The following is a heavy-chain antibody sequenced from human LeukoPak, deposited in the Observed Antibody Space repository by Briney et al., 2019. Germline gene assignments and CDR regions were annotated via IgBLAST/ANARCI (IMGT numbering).Heavy chain of an antibody. J-gene: IGHJ4*02. CDR3: ARARNNYDSSGFSALDY. CDR1: GFTLSDYS. Sequence: GGSLRLSCAASGFTLSDYSMNWVRQAPGKGLEWVSSISSSSNYIYYADSVKGRFTISRDNAKNSLHLQMNSLRAEDTAVYYCARARNNYDSSGFSALDYWGQGTLVTVSS. V-gene: IGHV3-21*01. CDR2: ISSSSNYI. D-gene: IGHD3-22*01.